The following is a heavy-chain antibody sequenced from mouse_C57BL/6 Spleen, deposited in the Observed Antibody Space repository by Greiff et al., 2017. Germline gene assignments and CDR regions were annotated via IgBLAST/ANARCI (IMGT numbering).Heavy chain of an antibody. V-gene: IGHV1-50*01. Sequence: VQLQQSGAELVKPGASVTLSCKASGYTFTSYWMQWVKQRPGQGLEWIGEIDPSDSYTNYNQKFKGKATLTVDTSSSTAYMQLSSLTSEDSAVYYCARYDGYFDYWGQGTTLTVSS. CDR3: ARYDGYFDY. J-gene: IGHJ2*01. CDR2: IDPSDSYT. D-gene: IGHD2-3*01. CDR1: GYTFTSYW.